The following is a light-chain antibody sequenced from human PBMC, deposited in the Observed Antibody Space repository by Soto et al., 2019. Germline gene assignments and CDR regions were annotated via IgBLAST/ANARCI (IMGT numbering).Light chain of an antibody. CDR3: LHYHSYPRT. CDR2: AS. Sequence: DIQMTQFPSAMSASVGDRVTITCRASQDIRDYLAWFQHKPGNVPKRLIYASTSQSGVPSRFSGSGSGTEFTLTITGLQPEDFATYYCLHYHSYPRTFGRGTKVEIK. V-gene: IGKV1-17*03. CDR1: QDIRDY. J-gene: IGKJ1*01.